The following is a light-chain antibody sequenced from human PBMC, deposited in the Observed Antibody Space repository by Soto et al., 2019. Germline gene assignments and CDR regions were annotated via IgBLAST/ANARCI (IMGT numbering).Light chain of an antibody. V-gene: IGKV3-20*01. CDR3: QQYRSSPMYA. Sequence: EIVLTQSPGTLSLSPGERATLSCRASQSVSSSYLAWYQQKPGQAPRLLIYGASSRATGIPDRFSSSGSGKDFTLAISRLEPEDFAVYYCQQYRSSPMYAFGQGTKLEIK. CDR2: GAS. J-gene: IGKJ2*01. CDR1: QSVSSSY.